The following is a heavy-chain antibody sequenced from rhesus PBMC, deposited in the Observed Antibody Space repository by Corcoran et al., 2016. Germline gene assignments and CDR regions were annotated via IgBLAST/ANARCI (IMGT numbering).Heavy chain of an antibody. J-gene: IGHJ5-1*01. CDR3: ARSGWTSWDNRFDV. CDR2: ISGSGGAT. CDR1: GGAISNTY. Sequence: QLQLQESGPGLVKPLETLSLTCVVSGGAISNTYWNWIRQPPGKGLEWIARISGSGGATDYNPSLKSRVTISRDMSKNQFSLKVNSVTAADTAVYYCARSGWTSWDNRFDVWGAGVLATVSS. D-gene: IGHD2-39*02. V-gene: IGHV4-173*01.